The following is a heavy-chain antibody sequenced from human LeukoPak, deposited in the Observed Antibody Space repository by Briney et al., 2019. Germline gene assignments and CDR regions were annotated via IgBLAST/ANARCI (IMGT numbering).Heavy chain of an antibody. J-gene: IGHJ3*02. V-gene: IGHV1-2*02. CDR2: INPNSGGT. Sequence: ASVKVSCKASGGTFSNFPISWVRQAPGHGLEWMGWINPNSGGTNYAQKFQGRVTMTRDTSISTAYMDLSRLRSDDTAVYYCARHGRFYDAFDIWGQGTMVTVSS. CDR1: GGTFSNFP. CDR3: ARHGRFYDAFDI. D-gene: IGHD3-3*01.